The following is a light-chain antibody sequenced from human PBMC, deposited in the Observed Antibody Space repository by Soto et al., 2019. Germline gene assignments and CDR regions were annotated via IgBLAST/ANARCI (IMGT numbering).Light chain of an antibody. Sequence: AIRMTQSPSSFSASSGDRVTITCRASQGISSYLAWYQQKPGKAPKLLIYAASSLQSGVPSRFSGSGSGTDFTLTISSLQSEDFATYYCQHYYSYPLTYGQGTKVEIK. CDR2: AAS. CDR1: QGISSY. J-gene: IGKJ1*01. CDR3: QHYYSYPLT. V-gene: IGKV1-8*01.